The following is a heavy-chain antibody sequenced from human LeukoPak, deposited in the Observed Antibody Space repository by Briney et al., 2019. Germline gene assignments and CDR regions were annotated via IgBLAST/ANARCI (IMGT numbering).Heavy chain of an antibody. CDR1: GFTFSSYA. CDR2: ISGSGGST. CDR3: VRDGPWERVGFDY. D-gene: IGHD1-26*01. Sequence: GGSLRLSCAASGFTFSSYAMSWVRQAPGKGLEWVSAISGSGGSTYYADSVKGRFTISRDSAKNTLYLQMNSLRAEDTAVYYCVRDGPWERVGFDYWGQGTLVTVSS. V-gene: IGHV3-23*01. J-gene: IGHJ4*02.